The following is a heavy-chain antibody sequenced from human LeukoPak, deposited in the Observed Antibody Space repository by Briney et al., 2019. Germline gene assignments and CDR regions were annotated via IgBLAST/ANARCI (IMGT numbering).Heavy chain of an antibody. V-gene: IGHV1-69*04. D-gene: IGHD5-12*01. J-gene: IGHJ3*02. CDR3: ARSGGAAFDI. CDR1: GGTFSSYA. CDR2: IIPILGIA. Sequence: GASVKVSCKASGGTFSSYAISWVRQAPGQGLEWMGRIIPILGIANYAQKFQGRVTITADESTNTAYMELSSLNSEDTAVYYCARSGGAAFDIWGQGTMVIVSS.